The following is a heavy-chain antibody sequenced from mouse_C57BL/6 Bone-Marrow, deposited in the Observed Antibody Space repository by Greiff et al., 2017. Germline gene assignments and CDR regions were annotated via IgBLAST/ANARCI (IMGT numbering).Heavy chain of an antibody. CDR2: ISDGGSYT. J-gene: IGHJ4*01. CDR3: ARAYYSNPDAMDY. D-gene: IGHD2-5*01. Sequence: ESGGGLVKPGGSLKLSCAASGFTFSSYAMSWVRQTPEKRLEWVATISDGGSYTYYPDNVKGRFTISRDNAKNNLYLQMSHLKSEDTAMYYCARAYYSNPDAMDYWGQGTSVTVSS. CDR1: GFTFSSYA. V-gene: IGHV5-4*01.